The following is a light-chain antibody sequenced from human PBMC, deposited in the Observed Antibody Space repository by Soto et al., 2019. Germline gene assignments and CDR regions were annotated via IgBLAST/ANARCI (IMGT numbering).Light chain of an antibody. CDR1: SSNFGAYNL. CDR3: SSYARNSYV. CDR2: EGS. J-gene: IGLJ1*01. Sequence: QSVLAQPASVSGSPGQSITISCTGISSNFGAYNLVSWYQQHPGKAPKLLIYEGSKRPPEISSRFSGSKSGNTASLTISGLQAEDEADYYCSSYARNSYVFGPGTNLTVL. V-gene: IGLV2-23*01.